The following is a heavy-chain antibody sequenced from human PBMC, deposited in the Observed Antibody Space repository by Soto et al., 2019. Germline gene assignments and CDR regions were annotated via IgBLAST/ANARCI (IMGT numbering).Heavy chain of an antibody. D-gene: IGHD3-3*01. J-gene: IGHJ6*02. CDR3: ARSLAYYDWRTALYYYYYGMDV. CDR1: GGTFSSYA. CDR2: IIPIFGTA. V-gene: IGHV1-69*13. Sequence: GASVKVSCKASGGTFSSYAISWVRQAPGQGPEWMGGIIPIFGTANYAQKFQGRVTITADESTSTAYQELSSLRPQETAVHYCARSLAYYDWRTALYYYYYGMDVWGQGTTVTVSS.